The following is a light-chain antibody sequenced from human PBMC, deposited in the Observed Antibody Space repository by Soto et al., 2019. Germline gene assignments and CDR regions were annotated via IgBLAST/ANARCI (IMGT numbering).Light chain of an antibody. Sequence: DIQMTQSPSSLSASVGDRVTITCRASQDINTDLDWYQQKPGKAPRRLISDASSLHSGVPSRFSGSSFETHFTLTISSLQPEYFATYFCQQHHTYPRTFGQGTKVAIK. CDR3: QQHHTYPRT. J-gene: IGKJ1*01. CDR2: DAS. V-gene: IGKV1-17*01. CDR1: QDINTD.